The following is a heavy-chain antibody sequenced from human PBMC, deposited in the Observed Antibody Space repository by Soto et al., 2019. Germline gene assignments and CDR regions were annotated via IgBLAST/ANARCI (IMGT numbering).Heavy chain of an antibody. CDR3: AIQTAPNWFDP. Sequence: SETLSLTCAVYGGSFSGYYWSWIRQPPGKGLEWIGEINHSGSTNYNPSLKSRVTISVDTSKNQFSLKLSSVTAADTAVYYCAIQTAPNWFDPWGQGTLVTVPS. J-gene: IGHJ5*02. CDR2: INHSGST. CDR1: GGSFSGYY. V-gene: IGHV4-34*01. D-gene: IGHD1-1*01.